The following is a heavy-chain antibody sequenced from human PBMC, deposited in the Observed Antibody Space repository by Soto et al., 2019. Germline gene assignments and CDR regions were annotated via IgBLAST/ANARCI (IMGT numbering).Heavy chain of an antibody. D-gene: IGHD3-22*01. Sequence: GGSLRLSCAASGFTFSSYAMSWVRQAPGKGLEWVSAISGSGGSTYYADSVKGRFTISRDNSKNTLYLQMNSLRAEDTAVYYCAKEYKDSSGPLTWGAFDIWGQGTMVTVSS. CDR2: ISGSGGST. J-gene: IGHJ3*02. CDR1: GFTFSSYA. V-gene: IGHV3-23*01. CDR3: AKEYKDSSGPLTWGAFDI.